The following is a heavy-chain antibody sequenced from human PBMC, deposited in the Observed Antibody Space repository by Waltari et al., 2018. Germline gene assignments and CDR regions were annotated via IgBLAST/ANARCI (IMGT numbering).Heavy chain of an antibody. CDR2: ISWDGGST. J-gene: IGHJ6*02. V-gene: IGHV3-43D*04. CDR3: VAGHYYYGMDV. Sequence: EVQLVESGGVVVQPGGSLRLSCAASGFTFDDYAMHWVRQAPGEGWEWVSLISWDGGSTYYADSVKGRFTISRDNSKNSLYLQMNSLRAEDTALYYCVAGHYYYGMDVWGQGTTVTVSS. CDR1: GFTFDDYA.